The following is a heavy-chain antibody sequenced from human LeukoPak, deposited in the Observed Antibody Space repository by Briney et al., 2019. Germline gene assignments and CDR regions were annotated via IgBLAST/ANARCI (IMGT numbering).Heavy chain of an antibody. J-gene: IGHJ4*02. Sequence: GRSLRLSCAASGFTFSSYAMHWVRQAPGKGPEWVAVISYDGSNKYYADSVKGRFTISRDNSKNTLYLQMNSLRAEDTAVYYCAGEGYSYGYDYWGQGTLVTVSS. V-gene: IGHV3-30*04. CDR1: GFTFSSYA. CDR2: ISYDGSNK. CDR3: AGEGYSYGYDY. D-gene: IGHD5-18*01.